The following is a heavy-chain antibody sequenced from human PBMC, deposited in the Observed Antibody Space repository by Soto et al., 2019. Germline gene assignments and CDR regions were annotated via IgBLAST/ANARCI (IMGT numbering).Heavy chain of an antibody. V-gene: IGHV3-74*01. CDR1: GFTFRTYW. D-gene: IGHD4-17*01. CDR3: ASPTVSGFDH. J-gene: IGHJ4*02. CDR2: INTDGTGT. Sequence: DVQLVESGGAVVQPGGSLRLSCAASGFTFRTYWMHWVRQVAGKGLVWVAHINTDGTGTSYADSVKGRFTISRDNAKNTLFLQMNDLRADDSALYYCASPTVSGFDHWGPGTLVTVSS.